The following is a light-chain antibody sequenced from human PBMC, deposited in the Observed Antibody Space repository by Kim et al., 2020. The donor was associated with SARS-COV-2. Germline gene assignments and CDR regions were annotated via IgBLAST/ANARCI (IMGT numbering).Light chain of an antibody. CDR2: QDT. CDR1: KLGNKY. CDR3: QTWDGSTLV. J-gene: IGLJ3*02. V-gene: IGLV3-1*01. Sequence: SYELSQSPSVSVSPGQTASLTCSGDKLGNKYVWWYQQKPGLPPVLVIYQDTKRPSGIPERFSGSNSGDTATLTISQAQAMDEADYYCQTWDGSTLVFGGGTQLTVL.